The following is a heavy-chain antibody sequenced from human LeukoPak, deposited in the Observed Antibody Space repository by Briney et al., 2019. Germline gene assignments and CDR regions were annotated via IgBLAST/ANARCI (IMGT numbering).Heavy chain of an antibody. CDR2: ISGSGGST. D-gene: IGHD6-6*01. CDR1: GFTFSSYA. Sequence: GGSLRLSCAASGFTFSSYAMSWVRQAPGKGLEWVSAISGSGGSTYYADSVKGWFTISRDNSKNTLYLQMNSLRAEDTALYYCARDLSSSSGGDYWGQGTLVTVSS. J-gene: IGHJ4*02. V-gene: IGHV3-23*01. CDR3: ARDLSSSSGGDY.